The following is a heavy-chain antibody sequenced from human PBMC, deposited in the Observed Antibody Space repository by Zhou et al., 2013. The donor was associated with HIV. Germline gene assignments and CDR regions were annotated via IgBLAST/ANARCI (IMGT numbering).Heavy chain of an antibody. CDR1: GYTFTGYY. CDR3: ARRNEGRLQSRLDGLLITV. D-gene: IGHD3-16*01. J-gene: IGHJ3*01. V-gene: IGHV1-2*04. Sequence: QVQLVQSGAEVKKPGASVKVSCKASGYTFTGYYMHWVRQAPGQGLEWMGWINPNSGGTNYAQKFQGWVTMTRDTSISTAYMELSRLRSDEHRPCITGARRNEGRLQSRLDGLLITVGDQG. CDR2: INPNSGGT.